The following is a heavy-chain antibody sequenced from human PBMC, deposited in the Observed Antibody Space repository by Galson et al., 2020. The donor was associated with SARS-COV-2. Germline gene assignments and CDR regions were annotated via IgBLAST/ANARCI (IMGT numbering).Heavy chain of an antibody. D-gene: IGHD6-13*01. CDR3: ARDVKNAPQQLASRNWFDP. V-gene: IGHV3-7*03. Sequence: GESLKISCAASGFTFSSYWMSWVRQAPGKGLEWVANIKQDGSEKYYVDSVKGRFTISRDNAKNSLYLQMNSLRAEDTAVYYCARDVKNAPQQLASRNWFDPWGQGTLVTVSS. CDR2: IKQDGSEK. CDR1: GFTFSSYW. J-gene: IGHJ5*02.